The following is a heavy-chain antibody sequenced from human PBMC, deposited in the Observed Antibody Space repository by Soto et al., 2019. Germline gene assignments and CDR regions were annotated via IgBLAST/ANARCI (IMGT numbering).Heavy chain of an antibody. V-gene: IGHV3-15*01. J-gene: IGHJ4*02. D-gene: IGHD6-19*01. CDR2: IKSKTDGGTT. CDR3: TTDGKQWLAPFDY. Sequence: GGSLRLSCAASGFTFSNAWMSWARQAPGKGLEWVGRIKSKTDGGTTDYAAPVKGRFTISRDDSKNTLYLQMNSLKTEDTAVYYCTTDGKQWLAPFDYWGQGTLVTVSS. CDR1: GFTFSNAW.